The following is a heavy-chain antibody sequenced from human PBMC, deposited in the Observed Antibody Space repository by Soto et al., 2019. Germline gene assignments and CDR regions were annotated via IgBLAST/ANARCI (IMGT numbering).Heavy chain of an antibody. D-gene: IGHD2-8*01. CDR2: MNPNSGNT. V-gene: IGHV1-8*01. J-gene: IGHJ4*02. CDR3: AISTNANGGRH. Sequence: QVQLVQSGAEVKKPGASVKVSCKASGYTFTSYDINWVRQATGQGLEWMGWMNPNSGNTGYAQKSQGKVTLTRNTPIRTAYMELSSLRSEDTAVYYWAISTNANGGRHWGQGALVTVSS. CDR1: GYTFTSYD.